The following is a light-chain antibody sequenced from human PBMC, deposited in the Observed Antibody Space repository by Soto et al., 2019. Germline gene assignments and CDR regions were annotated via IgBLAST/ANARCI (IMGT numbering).Light chain of an antibody. J-gene: IGKJ4*01. Sequence: EIVWTQSPGTLSLSPGERATLSGSASQSVSSSYFAWYHQKPCQAPRLLIYGASSRATGIPDRVSGSGSGIDLTLTISRLGHEDFAEHYCHQYGSSPLYLFGGGKPVQI. CDR1: QSVSSSY. CDR2: GAS. V-gene: IGKV3-20*01. CDR3: HQYGSSPLYL.